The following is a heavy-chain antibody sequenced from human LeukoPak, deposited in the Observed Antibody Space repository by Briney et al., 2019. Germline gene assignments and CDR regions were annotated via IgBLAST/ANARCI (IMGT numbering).Heavy chain of an antibody. D-gene: IGHD3-10*01. J-gene: IGHJ4*02. CDR1: GFTFSSYE. CDR2: ISSSGSTI. Sequence: GGSLRLSCAASGFTFSSYEMNWVRQAPGKGLEWVSYISSSGSTIYYADSVKGRFTISRDNAKNSLYLQMNSLRAEDTAVYYCARVLWFGKYFDYWGQGTLVTVSS. V-gene: IGHV3-48*03. CDR3: ARVLWFGKYFDY.